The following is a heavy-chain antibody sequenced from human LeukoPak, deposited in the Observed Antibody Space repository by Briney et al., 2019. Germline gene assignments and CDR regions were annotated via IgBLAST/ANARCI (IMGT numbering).Heavy chain of an antibody. CDR2: IYPGDSDT. J-gene: IGHJ4*02. CDR3: ARHKITMVRGVNNADLDY. Sequence: GESLKIPCKGSGYSFTSYWIGWVRQMPGKGLEWMGIIYPGDSDTRYSPSFQGQVTISADKSISTAYLQWSSLKASDTAMYYCARHKITMVRGVNNADLDYWGQGTLVTVSS. V-gene: IGHV5-51*01. D-gene: IGHD3-10*01. CDR1: GYSFTSYW.